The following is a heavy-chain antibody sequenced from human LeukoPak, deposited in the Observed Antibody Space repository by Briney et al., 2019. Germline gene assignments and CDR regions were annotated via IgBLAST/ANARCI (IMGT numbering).Heavy chain of an antibody. CDR1: GVSITSGSYY. CDR2: IFISGGT. D-gene: IGHD3-9*01. V-gene: IGHV4-61*02. Sequence: SETLSLTCTVSGVSITSGSYYWRWIRQPAGKGLECIGSIFISGGTNYNPSLSSRATMSLDTSTNQFSLKLYSVTAADTAVYYCARGGSTLHSAGGHDIEFYYYYYMDVWGKGTTVTISS. J-gene: IGHJ6*03. CDR3: ARGGSTLHSAGGHDIEFYYYYYMDV.